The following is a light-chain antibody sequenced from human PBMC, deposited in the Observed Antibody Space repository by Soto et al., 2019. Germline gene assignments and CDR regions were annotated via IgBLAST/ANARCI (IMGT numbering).Light chain of an antibody. V-gene: IGKV3-20*01. J-gene: IGKJ2*01. CDR3: QQYGNSPPYT. CDR2: GAS. CDR1: QSVSSNS. Sequence: EIVLTQSPGTLSLSPGEGATLSCRASQSVSSNSLAWYQQKPGQPPSLIIFGASNRASDIPDRLSGSGSGTYFTLTISRLEPEDFAVYYCQQYGNSPPYTFGQGTKLEIK.